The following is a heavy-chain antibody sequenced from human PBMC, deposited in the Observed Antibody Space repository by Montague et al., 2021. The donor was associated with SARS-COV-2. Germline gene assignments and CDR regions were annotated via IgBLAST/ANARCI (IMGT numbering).Heavy chain of an antibody. V-gene: IGHV6-1*01. D-gene: IGHD2-2*01. CDR3: ARGAYHDLYYYYHGMDV. CDR2: TYYRSQWYG. CDR1: GHSVSSKSAA. J-gene: IGHJ6*02. Sequence: CAISGHSVSSKSAAWNWIRQSPSRGLEWLGRTYYRSQWYGDYAVSVKGRITIKPDTSKNQFSLHLESVSPDDTALYYCARGAYHDLYYYYHGMDVWGRGTTVSVSS.